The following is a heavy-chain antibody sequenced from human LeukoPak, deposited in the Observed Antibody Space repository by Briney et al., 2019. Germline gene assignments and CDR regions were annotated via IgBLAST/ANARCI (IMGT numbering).Heavy chain of an antibody. Sequence: GASVKVSCKASGYTFTSYGISWVRQAPGQGLEWMGWISAYNGNTNNAQKLQGRVTMTTDTSTSTAYMELGSLRSDDTAVYYCARAYYYDSSGYPHGDAFDIWGQGTMVTVSS. D-gene: IGHD3-22*01. V-gene: IGHV1-18*01. CDR1: GYTFTSYG. J-gene: IGHJ3*02. CDR2: ISAYNGNT. CDR3: ARAYYYDSSGYPHGDAFDI.